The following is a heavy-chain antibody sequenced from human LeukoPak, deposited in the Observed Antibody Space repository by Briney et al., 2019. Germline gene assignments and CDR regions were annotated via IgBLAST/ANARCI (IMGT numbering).Heavy chain of an antibody. D-gene: IGHD4-11*01. J-gene: IGHJ6*03. V-gene: IGHV3-15*01. Sequence: GGSLRLSCEASGLTFDIYSMSWVRQAPGKGLEWVGRIKSKTDGGTKDYAAPVKGRFTISRDDSKNRLYLQMNSLKTEDTAVYYCTTYSNSLYYYYMDVWGKGATVTVSS. CDR1: GLTFDIYS. CDR2: IKSKTDGGTK. CDR3: TTYSNSLYYYYMDV.